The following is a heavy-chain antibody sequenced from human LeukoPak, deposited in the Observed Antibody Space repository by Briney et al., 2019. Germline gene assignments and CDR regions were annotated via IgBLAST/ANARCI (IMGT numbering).Heavy chain of an antibody. CDR2: ISGSGGRT. D-gene: IGHD2-2*01. CDR1: GFIFSNYA. V-gene: IGHV3-23*01. J-gene: IGHJ4*02. CDR3: ARSLPYCSSTSCSGGGADY. Sequence: GGSLRLSCAASGFIFSNYAMSWVRQAPGKGLEWVSAISGSGGRTYYADSVKGRFTISRDNSKNTLYLQMNSLRAEDTAVYYCARSLPYCSSTSCSGGGADYWGQGTLVTVSS.